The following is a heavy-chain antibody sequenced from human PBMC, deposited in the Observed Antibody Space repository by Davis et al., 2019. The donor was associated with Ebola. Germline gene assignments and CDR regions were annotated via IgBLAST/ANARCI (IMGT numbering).Heavy chain of an antibody. CDR2: ISYDGSNK. J-gene: IGHJ4*02. Sequence: GGSLRLSCAASGFTFSSYGMHWVRQAPGKGLEWVAVISYDGSNKYYADSVKGRFTISRDNSQNTLSLQMDSLRAEDTAVYYCTKDLPNGDFSVPPFDYWGQGTLVTVSS. V-gene: IGHV3-30*18. CDR1: GFTFSSYG. D-gene: IGHD2-21*02. CDR3: TKDLPNGDFSVPPFDY.